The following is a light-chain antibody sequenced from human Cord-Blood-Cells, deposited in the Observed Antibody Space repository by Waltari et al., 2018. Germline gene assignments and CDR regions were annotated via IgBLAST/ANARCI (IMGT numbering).Light chain of an antibody. V-gene: IGKV1-39*01. Sequence: IQMTQSPSPLSASVRDRVPLTCRASQGISSYLNWYQQKPGKAPKPLIYAASSLQSGVPSRFSGSGSGTDFTLTISSLQPEDFATYYCQQSYSTPTFGQGTRLEIK. CDR1: QGISSY. J-gene: IGKJ5*01. CDR2: AAS. CDR3: QQSYSTPT.